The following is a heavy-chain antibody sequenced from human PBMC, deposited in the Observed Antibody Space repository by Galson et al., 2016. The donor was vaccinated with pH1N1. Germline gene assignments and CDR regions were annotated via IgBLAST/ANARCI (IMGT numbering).Heavy chain of an antibody. Sequence: SETLSLTCAVSGYSLSSNYCWGWVRQPPGKGLEWIASIYQTGDTYYNPSLKSRVTISVDTSKNQFSLKLSSLTAADTAVYYCAGGHSIGYNWFDPWGQGTLVTVSS. V-gene: IGHV4-38-2*01. CDR1: GYSLSSNYC. J-gene: IGHJ5*02. CDR3: AGGHSIGYNWFDP. D-gene: IGHD3-22*01. CDR2: IYQTGDT.